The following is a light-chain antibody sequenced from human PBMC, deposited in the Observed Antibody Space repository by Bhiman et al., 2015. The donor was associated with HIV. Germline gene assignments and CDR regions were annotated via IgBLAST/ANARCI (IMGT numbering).Light chain of an antibody. Sequence: QSALTQPASVSGSPGQSITISCSGTSSDIGGSDSVSWYQHHPGKAPKLIIYDVSKWPAGVSSRFSGSKSGNTASLTISGLQTEDEADYYCCSYAGSSTYVVFGGGTKLTV. CDR2: DVS. CDR3: CSYAGSSTYVV. CDR1: SSDIGGSDS. J-gene: IGLJ2*01. V-gene: IGLV2-23*02.